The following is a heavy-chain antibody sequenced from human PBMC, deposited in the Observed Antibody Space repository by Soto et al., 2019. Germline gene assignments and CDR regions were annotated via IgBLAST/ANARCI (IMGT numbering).Heavy chain of an antibody. CDR3: ARDNRILSA. V-gene: IGHV3-48*02. CDR2: ISSSTSTT. Sequence: AGSLGLSCAASVVTFSSYGMNWVRPAPRKGLEWVSYISSSTSTTYYADSVKGRFTISRDNAKNSLYLQMNSLRDEDTAVYYCARDNRILSAWGQGTTVTVS. J-gene: IGHJ6*02. CDR1: VVTFSSYG.